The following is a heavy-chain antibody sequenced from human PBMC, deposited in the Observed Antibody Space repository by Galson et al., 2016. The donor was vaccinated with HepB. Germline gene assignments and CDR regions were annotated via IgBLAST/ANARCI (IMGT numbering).Heavy chain of an antibody. Sequence: SETLSLTCTVSGGSISRYYWTWIRQAPGKGLGWIGYIYDSGYTNYDPSLQSRVTISVDPSKNQFSLKLRSVTAADTAVYYCARDYNGVLYWGQGTLVTVSS. V-gene: IGHV4-59*01. D-gene: IGHD3-10*01. CDR3: ARDYNGVLY. J-gene: IGHJ4*02. CDR2: IYDSGYT. CDR1: GGSISRYY.